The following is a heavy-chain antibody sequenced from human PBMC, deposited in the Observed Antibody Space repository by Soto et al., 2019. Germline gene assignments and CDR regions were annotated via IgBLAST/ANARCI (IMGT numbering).Heavy chain of an antibody. D-gene: IGHD3-22*01. CDR2: IYPGDSDT. Sequence: PGESLKLSCKGSGYSFTSYWIGWVRQMPGKGLEWMGIIYPGDSDTRYSPSFQGQVTISADKSISTAYLQWSSLKASDTAMYYCARTVYYYDSSGYYPEYFQHWGQGTLVTVSS. CDR1: GYSFTSYW. CDR3: ARTVYYYDSSGYYPEYFQH. J-gene: IGHJ1*01. V-gene: IGHV5-51*01.